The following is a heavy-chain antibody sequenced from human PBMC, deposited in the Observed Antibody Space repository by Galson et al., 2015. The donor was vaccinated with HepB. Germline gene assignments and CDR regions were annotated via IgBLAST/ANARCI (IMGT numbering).Heavy chain of an antibody. Sequence: SVKVSCKASGYTFTSYDINWVRQATGQGLEWMGWMNPNSGNTGYAQKFQGRVTMTRNTSISTAYMELSSLRFEDTAVYYCARSLYGGNLYYYYYMDVWGKGTTVTVSS. V-gene: IGHV1-8*01. CDR3: ARSLYGGNLYYYYYMDV. CDR1: GYTFTSYD. J-gene: IGHJ6*03. CDR2: MNPNSGNT. D-gene: IGHD4-23*01.